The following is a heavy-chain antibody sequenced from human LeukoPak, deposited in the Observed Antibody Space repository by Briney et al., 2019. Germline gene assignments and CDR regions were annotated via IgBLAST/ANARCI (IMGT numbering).Heavy chain of an antibody. V-gene: IGHV1-69*04. CDR3: ASEDTAMVPWSPANY. CDR2: VIPILGIA. J-gene: IGHJ4*02. D-gene: IGHD5-18*01. Sequence: GASVKVSCKASGGTFSSYAISWVRQAPGQGLEWMGRVIPILGIANYAQKFQGRVTITADKSTSTAYMELSSLRSEDTAVYYCASEDTAMVPWSPANYWGQGTLVTVSS. CDR1: GGTFSSYA.